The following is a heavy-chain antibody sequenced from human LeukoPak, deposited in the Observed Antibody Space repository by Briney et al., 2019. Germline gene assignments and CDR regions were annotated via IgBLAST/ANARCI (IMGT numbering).Heavy chain of an antibody. J-gene: IGHJ4*02. V-gene: IGHV3-30*03. CDR3: ARVGGHCTSTSCPPPDY. D-gene: IGHD2-2*01. CDR2: ISYDGSNK. CDR1: GFTFNSYL. Sequence: GGSLRLSCAASGFTFNSYLMHWVPQAPGKGLEWVAVISYDGSNKYSADSVKGRFTISRDNSKNTLYLQMHSLRAEDTAVYYCARVGGHCTSTSCPPPDYWGQGTLVTVSS.